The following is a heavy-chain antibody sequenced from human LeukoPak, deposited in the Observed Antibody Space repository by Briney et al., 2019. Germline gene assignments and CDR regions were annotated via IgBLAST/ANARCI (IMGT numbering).Heavy chain of an antibody. CDR1: GGSISSYY. CDR2: IYYSGST. V-gene: IGHV4-59*01. CDR3: AREDYYYMDV. J-gene: IGHJ6*03. Sequence: SETLSLTCAVSGGSISSYYWSWIRQPPGKGLEWIGYIYYSGSTNYNPSLKSRVTISVDTSKNQFSLKLSSVTAADTAVYYCAREDYYYMDVWGKGTTVTISS.